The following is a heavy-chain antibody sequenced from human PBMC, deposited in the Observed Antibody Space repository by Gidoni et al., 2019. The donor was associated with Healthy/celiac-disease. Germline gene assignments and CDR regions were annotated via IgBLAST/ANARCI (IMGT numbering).Heavy chain of an antibody. CDR1: GFTFSSYG. D-gene: IGHD5-12*01. V-gene: IGHV3-33*01. CDR2: IWYDGSNK. J-gene: IGHJ4*02. CDR3: ARAGDGYNWGIDY. Sequence: QVQLVESGGGVVQPGRSLRLSCAASGFTFSSYGMHWVRQAPGKGLEWVAVIWYDGSNKYYADSVKGRFTISRDNSKNTLYLQMNSLRAEDTAVYYCARAGDGYNWGIDYWGQGTLVTVSS.